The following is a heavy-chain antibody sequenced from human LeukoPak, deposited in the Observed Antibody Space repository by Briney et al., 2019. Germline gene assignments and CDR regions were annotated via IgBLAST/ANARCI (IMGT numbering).Heavy chain of an antibody. CDR1: GYTFTSYD. V-gene: IGHV1-8*03. CDR3: ARYGWELNFDY. J-gene: IGHJ4*02. D-gene: IGHD1-26*01. CDR2: TNPNSGNT. Sequence: ASVKVSCKASGYTFTSYDINWVRQATGQGLEWMGWTNPNSGNTGYAQKFQGRVTITRNTSISTAYMELSSLRSEDTAVYYCARYGWELNFDYWGQGTLVTVSS.